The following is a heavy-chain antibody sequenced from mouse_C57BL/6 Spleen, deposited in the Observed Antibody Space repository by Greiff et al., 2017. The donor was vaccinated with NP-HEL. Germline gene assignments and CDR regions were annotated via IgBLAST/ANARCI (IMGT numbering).Heavy chain of an antibody. CDR3: ANYGSSYDYAMDY. D-gene: IGHD1-1*01. CDR2: IYPGSGST. CDR1: GYTFTSYW. V-gene: IGHV1-55*01. Sequence: QVQLQQPGAELVKPGASVKMSCKASGYTFTSYWITWVKQRPGQGLEWIGDIYPGSGSTNYNEKFKSKATLTVDTSSSTAYMQLSSLTSEDSAVYYCANYGSSYDYAMDYWGQGTSVTVSS. J-gene: IGHJ4*01.